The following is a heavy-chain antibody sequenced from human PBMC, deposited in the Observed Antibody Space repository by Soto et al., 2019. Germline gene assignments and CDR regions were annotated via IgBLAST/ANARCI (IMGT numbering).Heavy chain of an antibody. CDR2: IYYSGST. D-gene: IGHD6-19*01. V-gene: IGHV4-39*01. CDR3: ARRAIAVAGMDY. CDR1: GGSISSSSYY. J-gene: IGHJ4*02. Sequence: PSETLSLTCTVSGGSISSSSYYWGWIRQPPGKGLEWIGSIYYSGSTYYNPSLKSRVTISVDTSKNQFSLKLSSVTAADTAVYYCARRAIAVAGMDYWGQGTLVTVSS.